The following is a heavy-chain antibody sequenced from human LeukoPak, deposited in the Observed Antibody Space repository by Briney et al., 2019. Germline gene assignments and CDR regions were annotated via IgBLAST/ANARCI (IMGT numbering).Heavy chain of an antibody. V-gene: IGHV3-53*01. J-gene: IGHJ4*02. CDR1: GFTVSSNY. CDR2: IYSGGIT. D-gene: IGHD4-23*01. CDR3: ARDQGSTVVTPPY. Sequence: GGSLRLSCAASGFTVSSNYMSWVRQAPGKGLEWVSVIYSGGITYYADSVKGRFTISRDNAKNSLYLQMNSLRAEDTAVYYCARDQGSTVVTPPYWGQGTLVTVSS.